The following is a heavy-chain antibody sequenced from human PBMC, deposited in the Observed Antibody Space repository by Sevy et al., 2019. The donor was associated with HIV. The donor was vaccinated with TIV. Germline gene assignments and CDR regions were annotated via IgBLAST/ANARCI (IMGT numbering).Heavy chain of an antibody. CDR1: GYSFDNYG. Sequence: ASVKVACKASGYSFDNYGISWVRQAPGQGLEWMGRIIPANGKANYGQKFQDRVTVTTDTSTTSVYMELRSLRFDDTAVYYCAREKFRETLITFVAVAGRPLDYWGQGTLVTVSS. V-gene: IGHV1-18*01. CDR3: AREKFRETLITFVAVAGRPLDY. J-gene: IGHJ4*02. D-gene: IGHD6-19*01. CDR2: IIPANGKA.